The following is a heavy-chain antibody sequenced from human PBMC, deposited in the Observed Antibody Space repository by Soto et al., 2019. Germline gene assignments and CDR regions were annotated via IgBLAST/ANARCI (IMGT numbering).Heavy chain of an antibody. V-gene: IGHV3-30*18. Sequence: QVQLVESGGGVVQPGRSLRLSCAASGFTFSSYDIHWVRQAPGKGLEWVAVISYDGSKKYYADSVKGLFTISRDNSKKPQYLQVNSLRAEDTAVYYCAKAYSGPFDVWGQGTMVTVSS. CDR1: GFTFSSYD. D-gene: IGHD1-26*01. J-gene: IGHJ3*01. CDR2: ISYDGSKK. CDR3: AKAYSGPFDV.